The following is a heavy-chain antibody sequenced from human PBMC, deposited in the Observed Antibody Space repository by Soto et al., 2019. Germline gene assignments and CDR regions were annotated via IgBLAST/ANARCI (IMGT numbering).Heavy chain of an antibody. Sequence: VESPKISCKGSGYSFTSYWIGWVRQMPGKALEWMGIIYPGDSDTRYSPSFQGQVTVSADKSISTAYLQWSSLKASDTAMDDCARPHYYDSSGYYYHDGGFDYWGQGTLVTVSS. CDR3: ARPHYYDSSGYYYHDGGFDY. J-gene: IGHJ4*02. CDR2: IYPGDSDT. CDR1: GYSFTSYW. D-gene: IGHD3-22*01. V-gene: IGHV5-51*01.